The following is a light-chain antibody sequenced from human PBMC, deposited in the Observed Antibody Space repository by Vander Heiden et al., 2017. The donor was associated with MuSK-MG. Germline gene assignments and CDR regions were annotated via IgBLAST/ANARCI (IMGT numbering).Light chain of an antibody. CDR2: EVS. Sequence: QMTQAPSTLSASGGDRVTITCRASQSVNTWLAWYQQKPGRAPKLLIREVSTLRGGVPSRFSGSGFETEFTLTISILHPDDFAIYYCQRYSSDFFSFGHGTQVD. J-gene: IGKJ3*01. V-gene: IGKV1-5*01. CDR1: QSVNTW. CDR3: QRYSSDFFS.